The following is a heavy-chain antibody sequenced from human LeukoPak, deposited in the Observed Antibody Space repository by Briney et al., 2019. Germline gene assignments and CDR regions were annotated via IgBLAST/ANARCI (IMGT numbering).Heavy chain of an antibody. CDR3: ARARSRITFGGIRHAFDI. J-gene: IGHJ3*02. Sequence: SVKVSCKASGDTSGSYAMNWVRQAPGQGLEWVARIIPLLGITNHAQKLQGRVTVNADTSTNAVYMELSSLRPDDTAVYYCARARSRITFGGIRHAFDIWGQGTLVTVSS. CDR2: IIPLLGIT. D-gene: IGHD3-16*01. V-gene: IGHV1-69*04. CDR1: GDTSGSYA.